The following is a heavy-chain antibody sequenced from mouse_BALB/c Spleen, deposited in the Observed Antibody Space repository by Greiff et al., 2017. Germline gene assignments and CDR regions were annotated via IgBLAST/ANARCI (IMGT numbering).Heavy chain of an antibody. CDR1: GYSITSDYA. CDR3: ARRGYRYDYANGY. Sequence: EVHLVESGPGLVKPSQSLSLTCTVTGYSITSDYAWNWIRQFPGNILEWMGYISYSGSTSYNPSLKGRISITRDTSKNQFFLQLNSVTTEDTATYYCARRGYRYDYANGYRGQGTSGTVSS. D-gene: IGHD2-14*01. V-gene: IGHV3-2*02. CDR2: ISYSGST. J-gene: IGHJ4*01.